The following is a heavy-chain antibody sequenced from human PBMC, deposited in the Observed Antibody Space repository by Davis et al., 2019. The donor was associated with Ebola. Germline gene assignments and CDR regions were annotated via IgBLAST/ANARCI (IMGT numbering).Heavy chain of an antibody. J-gene: IGHJ3*02. CDR1: GNSFTSHW. CDR2: IYTGDSDT. CDR3: ASLRRTITGMDDAFDI. V-gene: IGHV5-51*01. D-gene: IGHD2-8*02. Sequence: GESLKISCKDSGNSFTSHWIGWVRQMPGKGLDWMVIIYTGDSDTRYSPSFRGHVTISADKSIKTAFLQWSSLKASDTAMYYCASLRRTITGMDDAFDIWGHGTMVTVSS.